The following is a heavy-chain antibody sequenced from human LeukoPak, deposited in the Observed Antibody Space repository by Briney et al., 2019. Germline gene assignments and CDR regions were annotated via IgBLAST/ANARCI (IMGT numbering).Heavy chain of an antibody. CDR1: GGSMSSYY. V-gene: IGHV4-59*01. J-gene: IGHJ3*02. CDR2: IYYSGRT. D-gene: IGHD1-26*01. CDR3: ARGPVGGATYYDGDAFDI. Sequence: SETLSLTCTVSGGSMSSYYWSWIRQSPGQGLEWIGYIYYSGRTNYNPSIKSRVTISVDPSKNQFSLKLSSVTAVDTAVYYCARGPVGGATYYDGDAFDIWGQGTMVTVSS.